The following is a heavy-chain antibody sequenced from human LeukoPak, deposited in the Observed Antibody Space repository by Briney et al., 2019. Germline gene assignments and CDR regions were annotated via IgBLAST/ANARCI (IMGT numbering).Heavy chain of an antibody. J-gene: IGHJ3*02. CDR3: ARFTIFGVVPDDAFDI. D-gene: IGHD3-3*01. Sequence: SETLSLTCTVSGGSISSYYWSWIRQPPGKGLEWIGYIYYSGSTNYNPSLKSRVTIPVDTSKNQFSLKLSSVTAADTAVYYCARFTIFGVVPDDAFDIWGQGTMVTVSS. V-gene: IGHV4-59*01. CDR2: IYYSGST. CDR1: GGSISSYY.